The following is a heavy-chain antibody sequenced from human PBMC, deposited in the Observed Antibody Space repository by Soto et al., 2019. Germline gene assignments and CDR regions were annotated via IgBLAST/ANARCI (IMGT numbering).Heavy chain of an antibody. Sequence: QVLLVQSGAEVKKPGASVKVSCKASGYTFTDYYIHWVRQAPGQGLEGMGWGNPNSGGTNYAQTFQGWVTMTRDTSISTVYMELSSLKSDDMAVYYCAREGAATANYGMDVWGQGTTVTVSS. CDR1: GYTFTDYY. CDR3: AREGAATANYGMDV. CDR2: GNPNSGGT. D-gene: IGHD2-15*01. J-gene: IGHJ6*02. V-gene: IGHV1-2*04.